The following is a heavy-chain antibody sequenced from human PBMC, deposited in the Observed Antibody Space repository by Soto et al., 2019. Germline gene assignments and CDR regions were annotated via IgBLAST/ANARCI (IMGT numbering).Heavy chain of an antibody. Sequence: PGGSLRLSCAASGFTFSSYGMHWVRQAPGKGLEWVAVISYDGSNKYYADSVKGRFTISRDNSKNTLYLQMNSLRAEDTAVYYCAKDRGIAARPYYYYYGMDVWGQGTTVTVSS. CDR2: ISYDGSNK. CDR3: AKDRGIAARPYYYYYGMDV. CDR1: GFTFSSYG. J-gene: IGHJ6*02. D-gene: IGHD6-6*01. V-gene: IGHV3-30*18.